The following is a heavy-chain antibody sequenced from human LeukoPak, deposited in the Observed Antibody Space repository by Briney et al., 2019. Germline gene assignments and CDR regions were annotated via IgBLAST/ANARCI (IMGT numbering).Heavy chain of an antibody. Sequence: GGSLRLSCAASGFTFSSYAMSWVRQAPGKGLEWVSAISGSGGSTYYADSVKGRFTISRDNAKNTLYLQMNSLRAEDTAVYYCAKEGEANWEFILWYWGQGTLVTVSS. CDR1: GFTFSSYA. J-gene: IGHJ4*02. D-gene: IGHD7-27*01. V-gene: IGHV3-23*01. CDR3: AKEGEANWEFILWY. CDR2: ISGSGGST.